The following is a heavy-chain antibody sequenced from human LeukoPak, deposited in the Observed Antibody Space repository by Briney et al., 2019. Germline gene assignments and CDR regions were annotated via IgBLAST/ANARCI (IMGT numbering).Heavy chain of an antibody. V-gene: IGHV3-73*01. D-gene: IGHD6-6*01. CDR2: IRSSANSYAT. CDR1: GFTFSGSA. CDR3: TRHMYSSSSNWFDP. J-gene: IGHJ5*02. Sequence: GGSLRLSCAASGFTFSGSAMHWVRQASGKGLEWVGRIRSSANSYATAYAASVKGRFTISRDDSKNTAYLQMNSLKTEDTAVYYCTRHMYSSSSNWFDPWGQGTLVTVSS.